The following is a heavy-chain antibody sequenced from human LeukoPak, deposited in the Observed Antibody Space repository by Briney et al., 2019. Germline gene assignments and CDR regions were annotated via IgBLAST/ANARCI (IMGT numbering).Heavy chain of an antibody. V-gene: IGHV1-8*03. CDR3: ARGGTTVTTGDNWFDP. J-gene: IGHJ5*02. CDR1: GYSFTNYW. CDR2: MNPNSGNT. Sequence: GESLKISCKGSGYSFTNYWIGWVRQATGQGLEWMGWMNPNSGNTGYAQKFQGRVTITRNTSISTAYMELSSLRSEDTAVYYCARGGTTVTTGDNWFDPWGQGTLVTVSS. D-gene: IGHD4-11*01.